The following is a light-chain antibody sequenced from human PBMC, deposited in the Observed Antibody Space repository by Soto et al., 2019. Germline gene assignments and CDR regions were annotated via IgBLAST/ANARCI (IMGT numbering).Light chain of an antibody. CDR1: QSVGST. J-gene: IGKJ4*02. V-gene: IGKV3-15*01. CDR3: QQYSTSLT. CDR2: GAS. Sequence: EILMTQSPATLSVSPGERVILSCRASQSVGSTLAWYQQKPGQAPRLLIRGASTRATGVPARFSGSGSGTEFTLTISSLQSEDFAVYYCQQYSTSLTSGGGTTQEIK.